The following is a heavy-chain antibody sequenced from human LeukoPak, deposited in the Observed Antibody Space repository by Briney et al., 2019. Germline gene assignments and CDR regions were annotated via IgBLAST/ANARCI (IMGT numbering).Heavy chain of an antibody. CDR2: IYTSGST. CDR1: GGSISSGSYY. Sequence: PSETLSLTCTVSGGSISSGSYYWSWIRQPAGKGLEWIGRIYTSGSTNYNPSLKSRVTISVDTSKNQFSLKLSSVTAADTAVYYCARDQPTTVTLDYWGQGTLVTVSS. D-gene: IGHD4-17*01. J-gene: IGHJ4*02. CDR3: ARDQPTTVTLDY. V-gene: IGHV4-61*02.